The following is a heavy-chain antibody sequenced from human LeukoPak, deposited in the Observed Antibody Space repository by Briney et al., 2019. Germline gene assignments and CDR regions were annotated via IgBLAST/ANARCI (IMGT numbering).Heavy chain of an antibody. J-gene: IGHJ3*02. CDR3: AGNSFGN. CDR1: GFTFSSSW. Sequence: GGSLRLSCAASGFTFSSSWMHWVRQAPGKGLEWVANIKEDGSEKYYAGSVKGRYTISRDNGKNSLYLRMNSLRVEDTAIYYCAGNSFGNWGQGTMVTVSS. CDR2: IKEDGSEK. V-gene: IGHV3-7*03.